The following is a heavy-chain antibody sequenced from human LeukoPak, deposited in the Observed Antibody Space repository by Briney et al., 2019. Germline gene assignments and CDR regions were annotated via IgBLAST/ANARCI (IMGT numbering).Heavy chain of an antibody. V-gene: IGHV4-59*08. D-gene: IGHD6-6*01. J-gene: IGHJ4*02. CDR3: ARHRAYSSASPFDY. Sequence: SETLSLTCSVSGGSIGSLYWSWIRQPPGKGLEWIGYIYYTGSTNYNPSLKSRVTIFVDMSKNQISLRLSSVTAADTALYYCARHRAYSSASPFDYWGQGTLVTVSS. CDR1: GGSIGSLY. CDR2: IYYTGST.